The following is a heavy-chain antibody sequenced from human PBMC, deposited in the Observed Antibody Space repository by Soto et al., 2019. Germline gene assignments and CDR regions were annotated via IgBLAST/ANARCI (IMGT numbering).Heavy chain of an antibody. V-gene: IGHV3-23*01. J-gene: IGHJ4*02. CDR2: ISGSGGST. CDR3: ARGGVIAAAGIKGAVAGRLDLDY. CDR1: GFTFSSYA. D-gene: IGHD6-13*01. Sequence: EVQLLESGGGLVQPGGSLRLSCAASGFTFSSYAMSWVRQAPGKGLEWVSAISGSGGSTYYADSVKGRFTISRDNSKKTLYLQMNSLGAEDTAVYYCARGGVIAAAGIKGAVAGRLDLDYWGQGTLVTVSS.